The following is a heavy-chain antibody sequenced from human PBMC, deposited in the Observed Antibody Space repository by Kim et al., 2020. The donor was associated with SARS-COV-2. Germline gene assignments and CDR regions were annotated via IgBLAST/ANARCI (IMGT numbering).Heavy chain of an antibody. CDR3: ARLPEGFDWLSDAFDI. V-gene: IGHV4-39*01. J-gene: IGHJ3*02. Sequence: LKSRVTISVDTSKNQFSLKLSSVTAADTAVYYCARLPEGFDWLSDAFDIWGQGTMVTVSS. D-gene: IGHD3-9*01.